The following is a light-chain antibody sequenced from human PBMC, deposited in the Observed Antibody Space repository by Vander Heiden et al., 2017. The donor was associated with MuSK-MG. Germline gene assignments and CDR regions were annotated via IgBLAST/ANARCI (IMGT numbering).Light chain of an antibody. CDR3: QQDNNWPVT. V-gene: IGKV3-15*01. Sequence: EIVMTQSPVTLSVSPGEGATLSCRASQSVSSNLAWYQEKPGQAPRLLIYGASTRATGFPARFSGSGFGTDFTLTITSLQPEDSAIYYCQQDNNWPVTFGGGTKVEIK. J-gene: IGKJ4*01. CDR2: GAS. CDR1: QSVSSN.